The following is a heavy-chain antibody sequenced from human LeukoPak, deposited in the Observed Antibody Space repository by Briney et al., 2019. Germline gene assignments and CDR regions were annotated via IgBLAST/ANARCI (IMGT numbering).Heavy chain of an antibody. J-gene: IGHJ4*02. V-gene: IGHV3-23*01. Sequence: SWVRXAXXKGLEWVSVISAIGNSQYYADSVKGRFTISRDNSKKTVHLQMNSLRVDDTAVYYCAKRSTAIVLTSYSDLWGQGTLVTVSS. D-gene: IGHD1-26*01. CDR3: AKRSTAIVLTSYSDL. CDR2: ISAIGNSQ.